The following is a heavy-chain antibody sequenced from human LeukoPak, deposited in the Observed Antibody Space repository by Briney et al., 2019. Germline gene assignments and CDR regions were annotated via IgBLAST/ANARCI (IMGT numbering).Heavy chain of an antibody. J-gene: IGHJ5*02. CDR1: GGSISSYY. CDR3: ARISAGYYGDGTTVWFDP. CDR2: IYYSGST. Sequence: PSETLSLTCTVSGGSISSYYWSWIRQPPGKGLEWIGYIYYSGSTNYNSSLKSRVTISVDTSKNQFSLKLSSVTAADTAVYYCARISAGYYGDGTTVWFDPWGQGTLVTVSS. V-gene: IGHV4-59*01. D-gene: IGHD1-7*01.